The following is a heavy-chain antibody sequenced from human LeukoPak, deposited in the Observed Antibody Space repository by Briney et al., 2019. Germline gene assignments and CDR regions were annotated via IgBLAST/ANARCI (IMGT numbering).Heavy chain of an antibody. CDR3: ARTDLAYCGGDCYSLPFQH. J-gene: IGHJ1*01. V-gene: IGHV1-69*06. CDR1: GGTFSSYA. Sequence: GSSVKVSCKASGGTFSSYAISWVRQAPGQGLEWMGGIIPIFGTANYAQKFQGRVTITADKSTSTAYMELSSLRSEETAVYYCARTDLAYCGGDCYSLPFQHWGQGTLVTVSS. D-gene: IGHD2-21*02. CDR2: IIPIFGTA.